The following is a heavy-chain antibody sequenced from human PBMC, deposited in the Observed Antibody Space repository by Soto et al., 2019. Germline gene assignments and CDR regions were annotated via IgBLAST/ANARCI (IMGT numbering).Heavy chain of an antibody. V-gene: IGHV3-21*01. J-gene: IGHJ1*01. Sequence: EVQLVESGGGLVKPGGSLRLSCAASGFTFSGYSMNWVRRAPGLGLEWVASISGAGTGSRKYYADSVRGRFTISRDDAKNSLYLQRSSLRPEDTAVYYCARDPSDLWEPDPYFQHWGQGTLVTVSS. CDR2: ISGAGTGSRK. D-gene: IGHD1-26*01. CDR1: GFTFSGYS. CDR3: ARDPSDLWEPDPYFQH.